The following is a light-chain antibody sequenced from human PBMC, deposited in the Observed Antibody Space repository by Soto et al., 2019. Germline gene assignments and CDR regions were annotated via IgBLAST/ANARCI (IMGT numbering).Light chain of an antibody. CDR2: WES. V-gene: IGKV4-1*01. Sequence: DIVMTQSPDSLAVSLCERATINCKSIQSVLYSSNHKNHLAWYKQKTGQPPKMLSYWESTRESGVPDRLSGSESGTDLNLTISRLQAEDVAVYYGQQYYSPAITCGPGTRLEIK. CDR3: QQYYSPAIT. J-gene: IGKJ5*01. CDR1: QSVLYSSNHKNH.